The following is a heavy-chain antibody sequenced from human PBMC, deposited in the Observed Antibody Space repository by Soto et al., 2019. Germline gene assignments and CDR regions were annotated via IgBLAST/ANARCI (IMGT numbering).Heavy chain of an antibody. Sequence: QVQLVQSGAEVTKPGASVKVSCKASGYTFTSYGITWVRQAPGQGLEWMGWISTYNGYTSYAQKFQGRVTMTTDTSTTTAYMELRSLRSDDTAVYYCARGGTYYDPSRTYFEFGLGEEDHWGQGTLLTVSS. CDR3: ARGGTYYDPSRTYFEFGLGEEDH. D-gene: IGHD3-10*01. CDR1: GYTFTSYG. CDR2: ISTYNGYT. J-gene: IGHJ4*02. V-gene: IGHV1-18*01.